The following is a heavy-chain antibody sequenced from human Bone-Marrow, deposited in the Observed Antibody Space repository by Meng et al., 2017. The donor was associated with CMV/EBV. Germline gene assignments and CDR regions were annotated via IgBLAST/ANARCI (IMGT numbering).Heavy chain of an antibody. V-gene: IGHV3-43D*03. Sequence: TFDDYAMHWVRQAPGKGLEWVSLISWDGGSTYYADSVKGRFTISRDNSKNSLYLQMNSLRAEDTALYYCAKDKVSYDFWSGYYSFDYWGQGTLGTVSS. J-gene: IGHJ4*02. CDR1: TFDDYA. CDR2: ISWDGGST. D-gene: IGHD3-3*01. CDR3: AKDKVSYDFWSGYYSFDY.